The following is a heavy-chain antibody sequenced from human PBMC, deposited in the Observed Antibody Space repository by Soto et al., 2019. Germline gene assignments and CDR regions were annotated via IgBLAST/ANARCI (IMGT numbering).Heavy chain of an antibody. J-gene: IGHJ4*02. CDR3: ARAKRRDGYSPLDY. CDR1: GGTFSSYA. Sequence: ASVKVSCKASGGTFSSYAISWVRQAPGQGLEWMGGIIPIFGTANYAQKFQGRVTITADESTSTAYMELSSLRSEDTAVYYCARAKRRDGYSPLDYWGQGTLVTVSS. CDR2: IIPIFGTA. V-gene: IGHV1-69*13. D-gene: IGHD5-18*01.